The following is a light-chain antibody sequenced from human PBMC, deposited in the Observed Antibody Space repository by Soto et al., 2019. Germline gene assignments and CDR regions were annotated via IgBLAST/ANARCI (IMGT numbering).Light chain of an antibody. V-gene: IGKV3-15*01. Sequence: EIAMTQSPATLSVYPGERATLSCRASQSVSSKLAWYQQKPGQAPRLLIYDASTRATGIPSRFSGSGSGTEFTLTISSLQPDDFATYYCQHYNSYSEAFGQGAKV. CDR1: QSVSSK. CDR3: QHYNSYSEA. J-gene: IGKJ1*01. CDR2: DAS.